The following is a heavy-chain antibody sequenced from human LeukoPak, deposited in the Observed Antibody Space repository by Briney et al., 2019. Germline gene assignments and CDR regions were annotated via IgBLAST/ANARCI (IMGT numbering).Heavy chain of an antibody. D-gene: IGHD3-10*01. CDR3: ARDYGSGSLNAFDI. V-gene: IGHV3-21*01. CDR1: GFTFSSYS. Sequence: SGGSLRLSCAASGFTFSSYSMNWVRQAPGKGLEWVSSISSSSSYIYYADSVKGRFTTSRDNAKNSLYLQMNSLRAEDTAVYYCARDYGSGSLNAFDIWGQGTMVTVAS. J-gene: IGHJ3*02. CDR2: ISSSSSYI.